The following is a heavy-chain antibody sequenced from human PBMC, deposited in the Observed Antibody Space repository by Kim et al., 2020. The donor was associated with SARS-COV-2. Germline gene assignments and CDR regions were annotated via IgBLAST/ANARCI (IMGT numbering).Heavy chain of an antibody. CDR3: AREGYSGSYFFDY. Sequence: GGSLRLSCAASGFTFSSYGMHWVRQAPGKGLEWVAVIWYDGSNKYYADSVKGRFTISRDNSKNTLYLQMNSLRAEDTAVYYCAREGYSGSYFFDYWGQGTLVTVSS. CDR1: GFTFSSYG. CDR2: IWYDGSNK. J-gene: IGHJ4*02. D-gene: IGHD1-26*01. V-gene: IGHV3-33*01.